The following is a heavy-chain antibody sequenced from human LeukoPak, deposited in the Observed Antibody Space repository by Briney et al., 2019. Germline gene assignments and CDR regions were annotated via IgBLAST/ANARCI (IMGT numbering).Heavy chain of an antibody. CDR2: ISSSSSYI. V-gene: IGHV3-21*01. J-gene: IGHJ4*02. CDR3: ARVAVAGRRGDFDY. D-gene: IGHD6-19*01. CDR1: GFTFSSYS. Sequence: GGSLRLSCAASGFTFSSYSMNWVRQAPGKGLEWVSSISSSSSYIYYADSVKGRFTISRDNAKNSLYLQMNSLRAEDTAVYYCARVAVAGRRGDFDYWGQGTLVTVSS.